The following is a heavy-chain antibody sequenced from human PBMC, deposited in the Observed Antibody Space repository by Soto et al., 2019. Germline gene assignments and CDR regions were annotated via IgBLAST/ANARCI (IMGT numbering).Heavy chain of an antibody. Sequence: QVQLVESGGGVVQPGRSLRLSCAASGFTFSSYGMHWVRQAPGKGLEWVAVIWYDGSNKYYADSVKGRFTISRDNSKNTLYLQMNRLRAEDTAVYYCAREQWLGLYYFDYWGQGTLVTVSS. CDR2: IWYDGSNK. CDR1: GFTFSSYG. J-gene: IGHJ4*02. V-gene: IGHV3-33*01. CDR3: AREQWLGLYYFDY. D-gene: IGHD6-19*01.